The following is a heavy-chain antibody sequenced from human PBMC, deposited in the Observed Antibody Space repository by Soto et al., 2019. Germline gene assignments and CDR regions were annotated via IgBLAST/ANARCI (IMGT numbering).Heavy chain of an antibody. CDR3: ARDRGRVLRYFDWLPSGMDV. V-gene: IGHV1-2*02. CDR2: INPNSGGT. CDR1: GYTFTGYY. D-gene: IGHD3-9*01. J-gene: IGHJ6*02. Sequence: QVQLVQSGAEVKKPGASVKVSCKASGYTFTGYYMHWVRQAPGQGLEWMGWINPNSGGTNYAQKFQGRVTMTRDTSISTAYMELSRLRSDDTAVYYCARDRGRVLRYFDWLPSGMDVWGQGTTVTVSS.